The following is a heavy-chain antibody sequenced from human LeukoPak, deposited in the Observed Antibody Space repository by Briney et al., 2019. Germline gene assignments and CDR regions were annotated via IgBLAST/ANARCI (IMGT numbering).Heavy chain of an antibody. V-gene: IGHV1-18*01. CDR2: ISAYNGNT. Sequence: ASVKVSCKASGYTFTSYGISWVRQAPGQGLEWMGWISAYNGNTNYAQKLQGRVTMTTDTSTSTAYMELRSLRSDDTAVYYCARVYRLAAAGTLYFQHRGQGTLVTVSS. D-gene: IGHD6-13*01. CDR3: ARVYRLAAAGTLYFQH. J-gene: IGHJ1*01. CDR1: GYTFTSYG.